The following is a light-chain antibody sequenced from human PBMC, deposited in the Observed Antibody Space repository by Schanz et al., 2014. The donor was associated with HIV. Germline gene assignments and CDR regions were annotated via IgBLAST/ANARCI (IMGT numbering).Light chain of an antibody. V-gene: IGLV1-44*01. CDR3: ATWDDSLNGPV. CDR2: SNN. J-gene: IGLJ3*02. Sequence: QSVLTQAPSASGTPGQRVTLSCSGSSSNIGSNTVHWYQQLPGTAPKLLIYSNNQRPSGVPDRFSGSKSGTSASLAISGLQSEDEADYYCATWDDSLNGPVFGGGTKLTVL. CDR1: SSNIGSNT.